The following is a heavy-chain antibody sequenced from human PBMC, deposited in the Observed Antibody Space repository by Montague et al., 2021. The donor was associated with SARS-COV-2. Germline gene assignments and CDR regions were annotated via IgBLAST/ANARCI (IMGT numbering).Heavy chain of an antibody. CDR2: INHSGSA. Sequence: SETLSLTCAVYGGSFSGYYWSWIRQPPGKGLEWIGEINHSGSANYNPSLKSRVIISVDTSKNQFSLKLSSVTAADTAVYYCARVRYYGSGTSLGIDVWGQGTTVTVSS. J-gene: IGHJ6*02. CDR1: GGSFSGYY. CDR3: ARVRYYGSGTSLGIDV. V-gene: IGHV4-34*01. D-gene: IGHD3-10*01.